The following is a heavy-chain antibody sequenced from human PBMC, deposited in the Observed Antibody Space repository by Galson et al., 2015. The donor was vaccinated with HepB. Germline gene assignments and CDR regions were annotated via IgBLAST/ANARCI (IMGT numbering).Heavy chain of an antibody. J-gene: IGHJ5*01. D-gene: IGHD1-1*01. V-gene: IGHV3-48*03. CDR2: INKDGGSM. CDR1: GFTFSNYE. Sequence: SLRLSCAASGFTFSNYEMNWVRQTPGKGLEWISYINKDGGSMYHADSVKGRFTIFRDNANNSLYLQMHSLRVEDTGIYFCARCGYTFRPRREPIDSWGQGILVTVSS. CDR3: ARCGYTFRPRREPIDS.